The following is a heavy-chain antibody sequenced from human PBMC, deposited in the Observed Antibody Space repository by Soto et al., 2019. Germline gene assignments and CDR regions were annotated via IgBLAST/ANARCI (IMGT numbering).Heavy chain of an antibody. CDR1: GYTFTGYY. CDR2: VNPNSGGT. Sequence: ASVKVSCKASGYTFTGYYIHWVRQSPGQGLEWMGWVNPNSGGTNYAQKFQGWVTMTRDTSISTAYMELSRLRSDDTAVYYCVTSRVSIAVAGETEYYFDYWGQGTLVTVSS. CDR3: VTSRVSIAVAGETEYYFDY. J-gene: IGHJ4*02. V-gene: IGHV1-2*04. D-gene: IGHD6-19*01.